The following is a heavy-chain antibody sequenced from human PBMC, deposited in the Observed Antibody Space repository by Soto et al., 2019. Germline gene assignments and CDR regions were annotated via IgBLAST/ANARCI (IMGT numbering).Heavy chain of an antibody. D-gene: IGHD3-10*01. Sequence: QVQLQESGPGLVKPSETLSLTCTVSGGSISSYYWRWIRQPPGKGLEWIGYIYYSGSTNYNPSRTTRVTISADTSKNEFSPKMSSVTAADTAVYYCARVWGVPFDLWGQGTMVSVSS. V-gene: IGHV4-59*01. CDR2: IYYSGST. CDR3: ARVWGVPFDL. J-gene: IGHJ3*01. CDR1: GGSISSYY.